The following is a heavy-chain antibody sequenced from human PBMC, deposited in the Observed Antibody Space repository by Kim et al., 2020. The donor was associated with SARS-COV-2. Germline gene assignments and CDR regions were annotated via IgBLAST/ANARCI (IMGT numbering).Heavy chain of an antibody. J-gene: IGHJ4*02. CDR3: ARGTPGHSSSIDY. V-gene: IGHV3-33*01. D-gene: IGHD6-6*01. Sequence: GGSLRLSCAASGFTFSSYGMHWVRQAPGKGLEWVAVIWYDGSNKYYADSVKGRFTISRDNSKNTLYLQMNSLRAEDTAVYYCARGTPGHSSSIDYWGQGTLVTVSS. CDR2: IWYDGSNK. CDR1: GFTFSSYG.